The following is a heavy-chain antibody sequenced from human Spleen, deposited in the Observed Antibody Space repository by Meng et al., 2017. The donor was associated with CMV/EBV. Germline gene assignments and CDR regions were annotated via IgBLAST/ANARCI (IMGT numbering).Heavy chain of an antibody. V-gene: IGHV3-21*06. CDR2: ITSTRGSI. J-gene: IGHJ5*02. CDR1: FSSYS. D-gene: IGHD6-13*01. Sequence: FSSYSINSFRQAPGRGLEWVSSITSTRGSIYYADSVKGRFTISRDNARNSLYLQMDGLRAEDTAVYYCVRARYPDSWYSSQLSNFFHPWGQGSLVTVSS. CDR3: VRARYPDSWYSSQLSNFFHP.